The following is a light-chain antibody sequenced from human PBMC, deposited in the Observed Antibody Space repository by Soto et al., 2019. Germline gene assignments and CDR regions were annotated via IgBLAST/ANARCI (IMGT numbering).Light chain of an antibody. V-gene: IGLV2-14*01. CDR3: SSYTTSNTLV. CDR2: DVG. CDR1: SGDIGGYNY. Sequence: QSVLTQPASVSGSPGQSITISCTGTSGDIGGYNYVSWYQQHPGKAPKLMIYDVGDRPSGVSNRFSGSKSGNTASLTISGLRSEDEADYYCSSYTTSNTLVFGGGTKLTVL. J-gene: IGLJ2*01.